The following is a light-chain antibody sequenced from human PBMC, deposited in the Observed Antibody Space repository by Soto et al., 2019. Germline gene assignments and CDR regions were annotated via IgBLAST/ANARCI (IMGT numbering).Light chain of an antibody. CDR2: DAS. Sequence: EIVLTQSPATVSLSPGERATLSCRASQSVGSALAWYQQKPGQTPRLLIYDASSRATGIPARFSGSGSGTDFTLTISSLEPEDFAVYYCQQRSNWPPYTFGPGTKVDIK. CDR1: QSVGSA. V-gene: IGKV3-11*01. CDR3: QQRSNWPPYT. J-gene: IGKJ3*01.